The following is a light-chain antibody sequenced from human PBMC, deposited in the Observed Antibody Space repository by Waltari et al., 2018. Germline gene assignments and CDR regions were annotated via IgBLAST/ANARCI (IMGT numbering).Light chain of an antibody. V-gene: IGKV3-11*01. CDR2: DAS. J-gene: IGKJ2*01. Sequence: EFVLTQSPANLSLSPGERVTLSCRASQSVSGYLAWYQHKPGQAPRLLIYDASNRATGVPARFSGRDSGADFTLTIRSLEPEDFGVYYCQLRARWPPTFTFGPATKLEI. CDR3: QLRARWPPTFT. CDR1: QSVSGY.